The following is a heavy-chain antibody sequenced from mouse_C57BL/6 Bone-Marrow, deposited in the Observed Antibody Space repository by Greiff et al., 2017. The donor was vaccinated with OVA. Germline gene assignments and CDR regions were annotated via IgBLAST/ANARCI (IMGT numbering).Heavy chain of an antibody. CDR3: ARREDYSNPFAY. D-gene: IGHD2-5*01. CDR2: IHPNSGST. Sequence: QVQLQQPGAELVKPGASVKLSCKASGYTFTSYWMHWVKQRPGQGLEWIGMIHPNSGSTNYNEKFKSKATLTVDKSSSTAYMQLSSLTSEDSAVYYCARREDYSNPFAYWGQGTLVTVSA. J-gene: IGHJ3*01. CDR1: GYTFTSYW. V-gene: IGHV1-64*01.